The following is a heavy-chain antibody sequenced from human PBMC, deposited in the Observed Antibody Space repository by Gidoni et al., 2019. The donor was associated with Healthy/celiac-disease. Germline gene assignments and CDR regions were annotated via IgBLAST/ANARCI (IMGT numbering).Heavy chain of an antibody. CDR3: ASSIFSGSYYNLYYYYGMDV. D-gene: IGHD3-10*01. CDR1: GFTVSSNY. Sequence: EVQLVESGGGLIQPGGSLRLSCSASGFTVSSNYLRGVRQAPGKGREWVSVIYSGGSTYYADSVKGRFTISRDNSKNTLYLQMNSLRAEDTAVYYCASSIFSGSYYNLYYYYGMDVWGQGTTVTVSS. CDR2: IYSGGST. J-gene: IGHJ6*02. V-gene: IGHV3-53*01.